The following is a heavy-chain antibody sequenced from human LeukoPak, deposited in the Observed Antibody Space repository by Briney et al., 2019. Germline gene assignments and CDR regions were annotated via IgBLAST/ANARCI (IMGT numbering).Heavy chain of an antibody. D-gene: IGHD1-14*01. CDR3: ARHSFGIGLDY. J-gene: IGHJ4*02. CDR2: IYYSGST. V-gene: IGHV4-59*08. CDR1: GGSISSYY. Sequence: SSETLSLTCTVSGGSISSYYWSWIRQPPGKGLEWIGYIYYSGSTNYNPTLKSRVTISVDTSKNQFSLKLSSVAAADTAVYYCARHSFGIGLDYWGQGTLVTVSS.